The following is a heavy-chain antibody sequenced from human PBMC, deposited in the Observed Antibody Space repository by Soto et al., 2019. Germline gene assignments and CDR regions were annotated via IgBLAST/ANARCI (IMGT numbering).Heavy chain of an antibody. CDR1: GFTFSSYW. CDR2: IKQDGSEI. Sequence: EVQLVESGGGLVQPGGSLRLSCAASGFTFSSYWMSWVRQAPGKGLEWVANIKQDGSEIYYVDSVKGRFTISRDNAKNSLYLQMNSVRAEDTAVYYCARDDTGYSSSWYRGYYYGMDVWGQGTTVTVSS. D-gene: IGHD6-13*01. J-gene: IGHJ6*02. CDR3: ARDDTGYSSSWYRGYYYGMDV. V-gene: IGHV3-7*01.